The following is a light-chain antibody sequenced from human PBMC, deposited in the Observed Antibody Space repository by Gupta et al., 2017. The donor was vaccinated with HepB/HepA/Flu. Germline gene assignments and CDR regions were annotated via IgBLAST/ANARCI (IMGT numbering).Light chain of an antibody. CDR1: SSHIGSNY. J-gene: IGLJ3*02. V-gene: IGLV1-47*01. CDR3: AAWDDSRSGWV. CDR2: RNN. Sequence: QSVLTQPPSASGTPGQRVTISCSGTSSHIGSNYVYWYQQPPGTPPKLLIYRNNQRPSGVPDRFSGSKSVTSASLAISRLRAEDEADYYCAAWDDSRSGWVFGGGTKLTVL.